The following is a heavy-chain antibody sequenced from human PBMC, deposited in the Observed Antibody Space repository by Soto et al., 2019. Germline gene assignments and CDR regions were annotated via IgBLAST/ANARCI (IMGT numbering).Heavy chain of an antibody. CDR1: RFTFSTYE. V-gene: IGHV3-48*03. CDR3: VRYCSTTLCNGVATRTFDY. Sequence: EVQLVESGGALVQPGGSLRLSCAASRFTFSTYEMNWVRQAAGKGLEWVSYISTSGSTVYYADSVKGRFTISRDNTRNSLYLHMIRLRDEDTALYYCVRYCSTTLCNGVATRTFDYWGQGTLVTVSS. D-gene: IGHD2-2*01. J-gene: IGHJ4*02. CDR2: ISTSGSTV.